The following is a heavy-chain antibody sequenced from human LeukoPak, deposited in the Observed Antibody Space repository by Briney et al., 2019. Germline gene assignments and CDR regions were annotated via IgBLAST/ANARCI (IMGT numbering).Heavy chain of an antibody. CDR3: ARVRRITRTTGDYYYYMDV. J-gene: IGHJ6*03. CDR2: INPNSGGS. D-gene: IGHD1-7*01. CDR1: GYTFTGYY. V-gene: IGHV1-2*02. Sequence: ASVKVSCKASGYTFTGYYLHWVRQAPGQRPEWMGWINPNSGGSNSAQKFQGRVTMTRDTSINTAYMELSRLTSDDTAVYYCARVRRITRTTGDYYYYMDVWGKGTTVTVSS.